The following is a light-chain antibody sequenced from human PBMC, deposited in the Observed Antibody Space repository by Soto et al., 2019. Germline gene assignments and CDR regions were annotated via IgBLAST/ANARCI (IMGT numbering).Light chain of an antibody. CDR1: SSDVGGYNY. V-gene: IGLV2-8*01. Sequence: QSALTQPPSASGSPGQSVAISCNGTSSDVGGYNYVSWYQQHPGKAPKLLIYEVIKRPSGVPDRFSGSKSGNTASLTVSGLQAEDEADYYCTSFAGSNNRYVFGTGTKVTVL. CDR2: EVI. CDR3: TSFAGSNNRYV. J-gene: IGLJ1*01.